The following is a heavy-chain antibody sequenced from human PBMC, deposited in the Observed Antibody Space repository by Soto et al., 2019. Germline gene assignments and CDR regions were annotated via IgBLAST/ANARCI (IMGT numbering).Heavy chain of an antibody. CDR2: MNPNSGNT. CDR1: GYTFTSYD. CDR3: AIGRKVRGAYYDYMDV. Sequence: ASVKVSCKASGYTFTSYDINWVRQATGQGLEWMGWMNPNSGNTGYAQKFQGRVTMTRNTSISTAYMELSSLRSEDTAVYYCAIGRKVRGAYYDYMDVWGKGTTVTVSS. J-gene: IGHJ6*03. D-gene: IGHD3-10*01. V-gene: IGHV1-8*01.